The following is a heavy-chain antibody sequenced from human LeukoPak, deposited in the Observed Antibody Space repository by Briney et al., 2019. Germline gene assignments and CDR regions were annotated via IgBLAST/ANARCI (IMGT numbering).Heavy chain of an antibody. J-gene: IGHJ6*02. Sequence: SVTVSCTASGGTFNSHTINWVRQAPGQGLEWMGGIIPIFGTANYAQKFQGRVTITADESTSTAYMELSSLRSEDTAVYYCARGYDSSGYLPYYYYYYGMDVWGQGTTVTVSS. V-gene: IGHV1-69*13. CDR1: GGTFNSHT. D-gene: IGHD3-22*01. CDR2: IIPIFGTA. CDR3: ARGYDSSGYLPYYYYYYGMDV.